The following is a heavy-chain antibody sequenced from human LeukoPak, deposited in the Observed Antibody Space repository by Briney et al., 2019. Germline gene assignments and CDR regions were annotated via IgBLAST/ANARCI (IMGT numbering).Heavy chain of an antibody. D-gene: IGHD6-13*01. Sequence: PGGSLRLSCAASGFTFSSYWMSWVRQAPGKGLEWVANIKQDGNEKYYVDSVKGRFTISRDNAKNSLYLQMNSLRAEDTAVYYCARDLVDGSSWYFSSWGQGTLVTVSS. J-gene: IGHJ4*02. CDR2: IKQDGNEK. CDR1: GFTFSSYW. CDR3: ARDLVDGSSWYFSS. V-gene: IGHV3-7*01.